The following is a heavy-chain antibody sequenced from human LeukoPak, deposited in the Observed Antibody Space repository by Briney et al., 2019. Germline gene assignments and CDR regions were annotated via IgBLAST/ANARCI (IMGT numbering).Heavy chain of an antibody. CDR3: ARGLFLSGYLDAFDI. Sequence: GGSLRLSCAASGFTFSSYAMSWVHQAPGKGLEWVSAISSTGGSTYYADSVRGRFIISGDSSKNTLYLQMNSLRVEDTAVYYCARGLFLSGYLDAFDIWGQGTVVTVSS. CDR2: ISSTGGST. D-gene: IGHD3-22*01. V-gene: IGHV3-23*01. CDR1: GFTFSSYA. J-gene: IGHJ3*02.